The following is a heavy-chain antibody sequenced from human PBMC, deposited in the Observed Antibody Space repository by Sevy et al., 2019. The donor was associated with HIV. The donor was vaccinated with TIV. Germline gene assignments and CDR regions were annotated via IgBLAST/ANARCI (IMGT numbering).Heavy chain of an antibody. CDR2: INPDSGDT. CDR1: GYTFSGYY. CDR3: ARHDYVWGNYRAFDY. Sequence: ASVKVSCKASGYTFSGYYLHWVRQGPGQGLEWVGWINPDSGDTMYAQKFHGRVTRTRDTSIRTAYMELSSLGSDETAFYYCARHDYVWGNYRAFDYWGQGTLVTVSS. V-gene: IGHV1-2*02. D-gene: IGHD3-16*02. J-gene: IGHJ4*02.